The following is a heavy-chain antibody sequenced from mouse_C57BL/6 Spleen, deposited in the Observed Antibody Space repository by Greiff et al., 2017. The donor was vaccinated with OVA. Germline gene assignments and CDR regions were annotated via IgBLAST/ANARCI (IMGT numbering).Heavy chain of an antibody. CDR2: INPNNGGT. CDR3: ARGGVRRSAMDY. D-gene: IGHD2-5*01. V-gene: IGHV1-26*01. Sequence: EVQLQQSGPELVKPGASVKISCKASGYTFTDYYMHWVKQSHGQGLEWIGDINPNNGGTRYTQKFKGKATLTVDKSSNTAYMELRSLTSEDSAVYYCARGGVRRSAMDYWGQGTSVTVSS. CDR1: GYTFTDYY. J-gene: IGHJ4*01.